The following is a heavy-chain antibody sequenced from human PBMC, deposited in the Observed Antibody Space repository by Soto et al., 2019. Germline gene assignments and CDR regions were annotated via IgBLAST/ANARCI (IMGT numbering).Heavy chain of an antibody. V-gene: IGHV4-4*02. CDR2: IYHSGST. Sequence: VLLQAAGPVLVPPSGPLSLTCAVSGGFISSSCWWCWVRQPPGKGLEWIGEIYHSGSTNYNPSLKSRVTISVDKSKNQFSLKLSSVTAADTAVYYCAIRTTVTTRLGYWGQGTLVTVSS. CDR1: GGFISSSCW. CDR3: AIRTTVTTRLGY. J-gene: IGHJ4*02. D-gene: IGHD4-17*01.